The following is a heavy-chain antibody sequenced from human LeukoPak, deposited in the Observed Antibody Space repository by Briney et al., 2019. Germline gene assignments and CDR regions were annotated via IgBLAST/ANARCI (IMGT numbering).Heavy chain of an antibody. J-gene: IGHJ4*02. CDR2: ISDSGGST. CDR3: ARLTVTTSLDFDY. D-gene: IGHD4-17*01. CDR1: GFTFSSSA. V-gene: IGHV3-23*01. Sequence: PGGSLRLSCAASGFTFSSSAMSWVRQAPGKGLEWVSAISDSGGSTYYADSVKGRFTISRDNSKKMLYLQMNSLRAEDTAVYYCARLTVTTSLDFDYWGQGTLVTVSS.